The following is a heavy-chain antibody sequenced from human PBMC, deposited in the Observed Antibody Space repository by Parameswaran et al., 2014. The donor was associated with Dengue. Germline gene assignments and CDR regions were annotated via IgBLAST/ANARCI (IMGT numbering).Heavy chain of an antibody. D-gene: IGHD5-24*01. CDR2: LDPGGGRA. Sequence: WVRQAPGQGLEWMGMLDPGGGRASFAQRFQGRITMTRDTSTSTLYLEMSSLRSEDTATYYCARGYNGWPSDAFDIWGQGTMVTVSS. CDR3: ARGYNGWPSDAFDI. V-gene: IGHV1-46*01. J-gene: IGHJ3*02.